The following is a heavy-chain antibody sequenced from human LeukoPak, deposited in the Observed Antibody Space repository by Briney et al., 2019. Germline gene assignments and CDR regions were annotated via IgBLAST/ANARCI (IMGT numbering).Heavy chain of an antibody. CDR3: ARVMNSGWSGY. Sequence: PSETLSLTCTVSGGSITNYYWSWIRQSPGKGLEWIGYIYYSGSTQYNPSLKSRVTISVDTSKNQFSLKLSSLTAADTAVYYCARVMNSGWSGYWGQGTLVTVSS. D-gene: IGHD6-19*01. CDR2: IYYSGST. V-gene: IGHV4-59*01. J-gene: IGHJ4*02. CDR1: GGSITNYY.